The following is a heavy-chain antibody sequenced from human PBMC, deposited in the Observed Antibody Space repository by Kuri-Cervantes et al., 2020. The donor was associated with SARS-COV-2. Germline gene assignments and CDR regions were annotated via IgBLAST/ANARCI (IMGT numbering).Heavy chain of an antibody. CDR2: IYHSGST. D-gene: IGHD7-27*01. J-gene: IGHJ5*02. V-gene: IGHV4-59*12. CDR3: ARGTNWPPDGWFDP. Sequence: GSLRLSCTVSDGSISNYYWSWIRQPPGKGLEWIGYIYHSGSTNYNPSLNSRVTISIDTSKNQFALHLNSVTPEDTAVYYCARGTNWPPDGWFDPWGQGTLVTVSS. CDR1: DGSISNYY.